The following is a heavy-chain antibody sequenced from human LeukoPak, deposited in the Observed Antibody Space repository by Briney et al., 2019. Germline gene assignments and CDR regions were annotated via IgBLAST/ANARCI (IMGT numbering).Heavy chain of an antibody. V-gene: IGHV3-23*01. CDR1: GFTSSSYA. D-gene: IGHD6-19*01. J-gene: IGHJ4*01. CDR2: ISASGGST. Sequence: GGSLRLSCAASGFTSSSYALNWVRQAPGMGLEWVSSISASGGSTYYADSVKGRFTISRDTSKNTLYLQMNSVRLEDTAVYYCAKGIGGGYSSGSAFDYWGHGTLVTVSS. CDR3: AKGIGGGYSSGSAFDY.